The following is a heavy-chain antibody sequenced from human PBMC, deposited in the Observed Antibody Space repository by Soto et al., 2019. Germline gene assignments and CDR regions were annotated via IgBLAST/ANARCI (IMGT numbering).Heavy chain of an antibody. CDR2: IIPILGIA. CDR3: AIDRSRWDIVASNWFDP. CDR1: GGTFSSYT. Sequence: QVQLVQSGAEVKKSGSSVKVSCKASGGTFSSYTISWVRQAPGQGLEWMGRIIPILGIANYAQKFQGRVTITADKSTSTAYMELSSLRSEDTAVYYCAIDRSRWDIVASNWFDPWGQGTLVTVSS. D-gene: IGHD5-12*01. J-gene: IGHJ5*02. V-gene: IGHV1-69*08.